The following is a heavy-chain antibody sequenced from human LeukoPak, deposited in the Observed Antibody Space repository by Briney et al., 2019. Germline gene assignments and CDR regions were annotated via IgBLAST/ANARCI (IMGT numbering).Heavy chain of an antibody. V-gene: IGHV4-38-2*02. CDR1: GYSISSTYY. D-gene: IGHD2/OR15-2a*01. J-gene: IGHJ6*03. Sequence: NPSETLSLTCTVSGYSISSTYYWGWIRQPPGKGLEWIGSIYHSGSTYYNPSLKRRVTISVDTSKNQFSLKLSSVTAADTAVYYCARLGPIRFLDSDYYYYVDVWGTGTTVSVSS. CDR3: ARLGPIRFLDSDYYYYVDV. CDR2: IYHSGST.